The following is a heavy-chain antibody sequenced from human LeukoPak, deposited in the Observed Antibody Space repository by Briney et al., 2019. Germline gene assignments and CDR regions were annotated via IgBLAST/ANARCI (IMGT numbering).Heavy chain of an antibody. J-gene: IGHJ5*02. V-gene: IGHV4-59*01. CDR1: GGSISSYY. CDR2: IYYSGST. CDR3: ARDKSDSSGWYLTFIPASPLFNWFDP. D-gene: IGHD6-19*01. Sequence: PSETLSLTCTVSGGSISSYYWSWIRKPPGKELGWIGYIYYSGSTNYNPSLKSRVTISVDTSKNQFSLKLSSVTAADTAVYYCARDKSDSSGWYLTFIPASPLFNWFDPWGQGTLVTVSS.